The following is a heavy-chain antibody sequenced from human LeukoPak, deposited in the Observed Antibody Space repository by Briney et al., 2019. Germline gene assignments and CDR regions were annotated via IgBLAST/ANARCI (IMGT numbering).Heavy chain of an antibody. Sequence: GGALRLSCAASGFTFSDYYMSWIRQAPGKGLEWVSYISSSGITIYYADSVKGRFTISRDNAKNSLYLQMNSLRAEDTAVYYCARGRAQDSSTDYWGQGTLVTVSS. CDR2: ISSSGITI. CDR1: GFTFSDYY. D-gene: IGHD6-13*01. V-gene: IGHV3-11*01. J-gene: IGHJ4*02. CDR3: ARGRAQDSSTDY.